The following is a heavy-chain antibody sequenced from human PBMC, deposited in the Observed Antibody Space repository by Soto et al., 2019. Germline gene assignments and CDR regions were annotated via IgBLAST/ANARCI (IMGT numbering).Heavy chain of an antibody. CDR3: AREIAVDRRGYYHYGMAF. CDR1: GDSVSSNSAA. CDR2: TYYRSKWYN. J-gene: IGHJ6*02. D-gene: IGHD6-19*01. Sequence: SQTLSLTCAISGDSVSSNSAAWNWIRQSPSRGLEWLGRTYYRSKWYNDYAVSVKSRITINPDTSKNQFSLQLNSVTPEDTAVYYCAREIAVDRRGYYHYGMAFWGQGSSVTVSS. V-gene: IGHV6-1*01.